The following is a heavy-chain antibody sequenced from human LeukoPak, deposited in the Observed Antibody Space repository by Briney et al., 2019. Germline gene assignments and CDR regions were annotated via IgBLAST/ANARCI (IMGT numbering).Heavy chain of an antibody. Sequence: PGGSLRLPCAASGFTFSSNYMSWVRQAPGKGLEWVSVIYSGGSTYYADSVKGRFTISRDNSKNTLYLQMNSLRAEDTAVYYCARVVYYYYYMDVWGKGTTVTVSS. CDR2: IYSGGST. J-gene: IGHJ6*03. V-gene: IGHV3-66*02. CDR3: ARVVYYYYYMDV. CDR1: GFTFSSNY.